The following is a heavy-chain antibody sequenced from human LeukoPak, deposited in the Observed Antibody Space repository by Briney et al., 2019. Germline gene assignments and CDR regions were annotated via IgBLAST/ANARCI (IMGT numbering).Heavy chain of an antibody. J-gene: IGHJ4*02. V-gene: IGHV3-21*01. CDR3: ARGTMVTVNFDY. D-gene: IGHD4-11*01. Sequence: GGSLRLSCAASGFTFSSYTLNWVRQAPGKGLEWVSSISSSGDYISYADSMKGRFTISRDNAKKSLYLQMNSLRAEDTAVYYCARGTMVTVNFDYWGQGTLVTVSS. CDR2: ISSSGDYI. CDR1: GFTFSSYT.